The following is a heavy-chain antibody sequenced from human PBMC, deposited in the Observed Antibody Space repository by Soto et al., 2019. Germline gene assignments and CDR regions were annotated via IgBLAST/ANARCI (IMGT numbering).Heavy chain of an antibody. Sequence: GGSLRLSCSASGFTFSSYAMHWVRQAPGKGLEYVSAISSNGGSTYYADSVKGRFTISRDNSKNTLYLQMSSLRAEDTAVYYCVKDHGGSIQLWLPFDYWGQGTLVTVSS. D-gene: IGHD5-18*01. J-gene: IGHJ4*02. CDR2: ISSNGGST. CDR1: GFTFSSYA. V-gene: IGHV3-64D*06. CDR3: VKDHGGSIQLWLPFDY.